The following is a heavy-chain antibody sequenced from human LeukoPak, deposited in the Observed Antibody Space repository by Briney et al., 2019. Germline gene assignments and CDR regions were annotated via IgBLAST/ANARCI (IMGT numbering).Heavy chain of an antibody. CDR2: ISYDGSNK. V-gene: IGHV3-30-3*01. D-gene: IGHD6-19*01. CDR3: ARDREGIAVAGRFDY. CDR1: GFIFSTYW. Sequence: PGGSLRLSCAASGFIFSTYWMHWVRQAPGKGLEWVAVISYDGSNKYYADSVKGRFTISRDNSKNTLYLQMNSLRAEDTAVYYCARDREGIAVAGRFDYWGQGTLVTVSS. J-gene: IGHJ4*02.